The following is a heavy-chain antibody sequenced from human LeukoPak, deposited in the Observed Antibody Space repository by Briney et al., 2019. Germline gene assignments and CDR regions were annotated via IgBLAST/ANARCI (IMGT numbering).Heavy chain of an antibody. D-gene: IGHD2-2*01. CDR2: ISGSGGST. V-gene: IGHV3-23*01. CDR1: GFTFSSYA. J-gene: IGHJ3*02. Sequence: SGGSLRLSCAASGFTFSSYAMSWVRQAPGKGLEWVSAISGSGGSTYYADSVKGRFTISRDNSKNTLYLQMNSLRAEDTAVYYCAKDYVIVVVPDAFDIWGQGTMVTVSS. CDR3: AKDYVIVVVPDAFDI.